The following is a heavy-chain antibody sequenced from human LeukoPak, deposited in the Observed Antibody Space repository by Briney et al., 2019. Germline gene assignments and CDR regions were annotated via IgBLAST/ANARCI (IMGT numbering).Heavy chain of an antibody. CDR1: GFTFSDYY. CDR2: ISSSSSYT. CDR3: ATGSGHYYGSGSYPAY. D-gene: IGHD3-10*01. V-gene: IGHV3-11*06. J-gene: IGHJ4*02. Sequence: GGSLRLSCAASGFTFSDYYMSWIRQAPGKGLERVSYISSSSSYTNYADSVKGRFTISRDNAKNSLYLQMNSLRAEDTAVYYCATGSGHYYGSGSYPAYWGQGTLVTVSS.